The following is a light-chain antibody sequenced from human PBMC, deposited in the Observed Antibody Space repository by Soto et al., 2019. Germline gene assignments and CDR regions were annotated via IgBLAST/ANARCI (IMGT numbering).Light chain of an antibody. CDR2: AAS. CDR3: QQSYSTPIT. V-gene: IGKV1-39*01. J-gene: IGKJ5*01. CDR1: QDIDNY. Sequence: IQITHSPSSLSASFVDRVTITCHASQDIDNYVNWYQQKPGKAPKLLIHAASSLQSGVPSRFSGSGSGTDFTLTISSLQPEDFATYYSQQSYSTPITFGQGTRLEIK.